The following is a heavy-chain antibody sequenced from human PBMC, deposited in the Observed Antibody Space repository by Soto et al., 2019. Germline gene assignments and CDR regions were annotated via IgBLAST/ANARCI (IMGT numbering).Heavy chain of an antibody. Sequence: QVQLVQSGAEVKKPGSSVKVSCKASGGTFNTHAINWVRQAPGQGLEWMGGIIPIFGTSNYAQKFQGRVTITVDESTITAYMELSCLRSEDTAVYYCVIGKMREIATILRDKGFDPWGQGTLVTVSS. J-gene: IGHJ5*02. CDR3: VIGKMREIATILRDKGFDP. V-gene: IGHV1-69*01. CDR2: IIPIFGTS. CDR1: GGTFNTHA. D-gene: IGHD3-9*01.